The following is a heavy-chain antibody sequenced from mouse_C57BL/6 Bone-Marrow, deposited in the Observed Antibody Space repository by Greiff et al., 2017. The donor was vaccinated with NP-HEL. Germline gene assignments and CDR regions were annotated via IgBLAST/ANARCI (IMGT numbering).Heavy chain of an antibody. D-gene: IGHD2-1*01. J-gene: IGHJ4*01. Sequence: VMLVESGPGLVAPSQSLSITCTVSGFSLTSYGVDWVRQPPGKGLEWLGVIWGGGSTNYNSALMSRLSISKDNSKSQVFLKMNSLQTDDTAMYYCAKRIYYGNYDYAVDYWGQGTSVTVSS. CDR2: IWGGGST. CDR1: GFSLTSYG. CDR3: AKRIYYGNYDYAVDY. V-gene: IGHV2-9*01.